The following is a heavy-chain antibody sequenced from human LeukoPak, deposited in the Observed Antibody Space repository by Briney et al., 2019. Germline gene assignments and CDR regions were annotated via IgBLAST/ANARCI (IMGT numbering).Heavy chain of an antibody. CDR3: ARSAEHCTNGVCYTDYYMDV. J-gene: IGHJ6*03. D-gene: IGHD2-8*01. V-gene: IGHV1-2*02. Sequence: GASVKVSCKASGYTFTGYYMHWVRQAPGQGLEWMGWINPNSGDTNYAQKFQGRVTKTRDTSINTTYMELSRLRSDDTAEYYCARSAEHCTNGVCYTDYYMDVWGKGTTVTVSS. CDR2: INPNSGDT. CDR1: GYTFTGYY.